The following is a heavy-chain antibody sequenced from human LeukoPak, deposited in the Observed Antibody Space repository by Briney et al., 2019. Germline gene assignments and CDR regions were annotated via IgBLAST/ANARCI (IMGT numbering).Heavy chain of an antibody. V-gene: IGHV4-59*08. D-gene: IGHD5-24*01. CDR3: ARTGGWLYYFDY. J-gene: IGHJ4*02. Sequence: SETLSLTCTVSGGSISSYYWSWIRQPPGKGLEWIGYIYYSGSTNYNPSLKSRVTISVDTSKNQFSLKLSSVIAADTAVYYCARTGGWLYYFDYWGQGTLVTVSS. CDR2: IYYSGST. CDR1: GGSISSYY.